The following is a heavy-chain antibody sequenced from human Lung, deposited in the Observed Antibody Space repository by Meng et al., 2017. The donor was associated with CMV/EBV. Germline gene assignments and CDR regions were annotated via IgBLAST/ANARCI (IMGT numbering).Heavy chain of an antibody. V-gene: IGHV3-30*02. D-gene: IGHD4-17*01. CDR3: AKDWVDYGDYAGPDD. CDR1: GFTFSSYG. Sequence: GGSLRLSCAASGFTFSSYGMHWVRQAPGKGLEWVAFIRYDGSNKYYADSVKGRFTISRDNSKNTLYLQMNSLRAEDTAVYYCAKDWVDYGDYAGPDDWGQGTXVTVSS. J-gene: IGHJ4*02. CDR2: IRYDGSNK.